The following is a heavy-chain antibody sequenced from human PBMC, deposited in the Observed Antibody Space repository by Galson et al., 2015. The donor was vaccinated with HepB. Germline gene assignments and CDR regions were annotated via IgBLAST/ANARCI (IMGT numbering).Heavy chain of an antibody. V-gene: IGHV3-73*01. CDR3: TSPGGYCSSTSCYSPNDAFDI. CDR1: GFTFSGSA. D-gene: IGHD2-2*02. CDR2: IRSKANSYAT. Sequence: SLRLSCAASGFTFSGSAMHWVRQASGKGLEWVGRIRSKANSYATAYAASVKGRFTISRDDSKNTAYLQMNSLKTEDTAVYYCTSPGGYCSSTSCYSPNDAFDIWGQGTMVTVSS. J-gene: IGHJ3*02.